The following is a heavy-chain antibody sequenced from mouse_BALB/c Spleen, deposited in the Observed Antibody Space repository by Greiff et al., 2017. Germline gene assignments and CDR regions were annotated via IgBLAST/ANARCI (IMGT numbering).Heavy chain of an antibody. CDR2: ISYSGST. D-gene: IGHD4-1*01. V-gene: IGHV3-2*02. Sequence: VQLKESGPGLVKPSQSLSLTCTVTGYSITSDYAWNWIRQFPGNKLEWMGYISYSGSTSYNPSLKSRISITRDTSKNQFFLQLNSVTTEDTATYYCAREGANWENYWGQGTTLTVSA. J-gene: IGHJ2*01. CDR3: AREGANWENY. CDR1: GYSITSDYA.